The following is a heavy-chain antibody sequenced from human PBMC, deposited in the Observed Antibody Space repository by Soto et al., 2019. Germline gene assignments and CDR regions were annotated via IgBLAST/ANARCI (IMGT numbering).Heavy chain of an antibody. CDR1: GFTFKRAW. D-gene: IGHD3-16*01. V-gene: IGHV3-15*07. CDR2: IKSGIDGEAT. Sequence: EVQMVESGGGLVKPGGSLTLSCAASGFTFKRAWMNWVRQAPGKGLEWVGRIKSGIDGEATDYGAPVKGRFTISRDDSRNTLSLQINSLKTEDAAIYYCSTGLGTSYSRFDYWGRGTLVTVSS. CDR3: STGLGTSYSRFDY. J-gene: IGHJ4*02.